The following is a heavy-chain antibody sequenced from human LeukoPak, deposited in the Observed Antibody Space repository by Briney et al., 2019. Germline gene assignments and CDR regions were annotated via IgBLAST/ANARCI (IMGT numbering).Heavy chain of an antibody. J-gene: IGHJ4*02. CDR1: GFTFSNYS. CDR3: AKDGHDYVWVGYFDY. D-gene: IGHD3-16*01. CDR2: ISSGSRHI. Sequence: GGSLRLSCAASGFTFSNYSMSWVRQAPGKGLEWVSSISSGSRHIYYADSLKGRFTISRDNAKNTLYLQMNSLRAEDTAVYYCAKDGHDYVWVGYFDYWGQGTLVTVSS. V-gene: IGHV3-21*01.